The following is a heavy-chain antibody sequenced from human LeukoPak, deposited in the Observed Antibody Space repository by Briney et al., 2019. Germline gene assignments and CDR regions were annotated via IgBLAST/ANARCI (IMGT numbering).Heavy chain of an antibody. Sequence: ASLKVSCRASGYTFTTYGISWVRQAPGQGLEWMGWISPYNGNTNYAQKLQGRVTMTTDTSTTTAYMELRNLRSDDTAMYYCARLQHNWGEPEGGAFDIWGQGTMVTVSS. V-gene: IGHV1-18*01. CDR3: ARLQHNWGEPEGGAFDI. J-gene: IGHJ3*02. D-gene: IGHD3-16*01. CDR1: GYTFTTYG. CDR2: ISPYNGNT.